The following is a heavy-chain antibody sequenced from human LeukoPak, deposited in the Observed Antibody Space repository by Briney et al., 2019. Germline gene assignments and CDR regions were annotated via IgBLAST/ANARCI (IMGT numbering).Heavy chain of an antibody. CDR3: ASGSGSGWYGSAFDI. J-gene: IGHJ3*02. CDR1: GGSISSSSYY. D-gene: IGHD6-19*01. Sequence: PSETLSLTCTVSGGSISSSSYYWGWIRQPPGKGLEWIGSIYYSGSAYYNPSLKSRVTISVDTSKNQFSLKLSSVTAADTAVYYCASGSGSGWYGSAFDIWGQGTMVTVSS. V-gene: IGHV4-39*01. CDR2: IYYSGSA.